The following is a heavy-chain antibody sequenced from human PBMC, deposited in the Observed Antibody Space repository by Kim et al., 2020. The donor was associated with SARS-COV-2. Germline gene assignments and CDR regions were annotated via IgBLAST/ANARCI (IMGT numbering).Heavy chain of an antibody. CDR3: ARGRSGYGGNRSLYFDN. J-gene: IGHJ4*01. CDR1: GGSFSADY. V-gene: IGHV4-34*01. D-gene: IGHD5-12*01. CDR2: INHSGST. Sequence: SETLSLTCAVYGGSFSADYWSWIRQPPGKGLEWIGEINHSGSTNYNPSLKSRVTISVDTSKNQFSLKLSSVTAADTAVYYCARGRSGYGGNRSLYFDNWG.